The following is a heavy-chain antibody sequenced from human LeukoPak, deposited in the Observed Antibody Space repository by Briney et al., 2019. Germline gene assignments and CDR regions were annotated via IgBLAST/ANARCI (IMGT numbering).Heavy chain of an antibody. D-gene: IGHD3-16*01. V-gene: IGHV3-7*01. CDR2: IKEDGSDK. CDR3: VRESSVWVGPGIGRPLDV. Sequence: GGSLRLSCAVSGFTFSDYWMTWVRQAPGRRLEWVANIKEDGSDKQYVDSVQGRFTISRDNAENSLYLQMNSLRAEDTAVYYCVRESSVWVGPGIGRPLDVWGKGTAVTASS. J-gene: IGHJ6*04. CDR1: GFTFSDYW.